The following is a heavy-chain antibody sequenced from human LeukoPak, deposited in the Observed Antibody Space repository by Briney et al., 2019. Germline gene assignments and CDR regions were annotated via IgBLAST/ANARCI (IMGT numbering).Heavy chain of an antibody. CDR1: GGSISSHY. CDR3: ARGYYYDSSGYGRVEYYFDY. D-gene: IGHD3-22*01. J-gene: IGHJ4*02. Sequence: SETLSLTCTVSGGSISSHYWSWIRQPLGKGLEWIGHIYYSGSTNYNPSLKSRVTISVDASKNQFSLKLSSVTAADTAVYYCARGYYYDSSGYGRVEYYFDYWGQGTLVTVSS. V-gene: IGHV4-59*11. CDR2: IYYSGST.